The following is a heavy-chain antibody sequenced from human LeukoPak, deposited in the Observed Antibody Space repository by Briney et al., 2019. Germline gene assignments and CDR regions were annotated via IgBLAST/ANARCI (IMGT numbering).Heavy chain of an antibody. CDR2: IIPIFGTA. V-gene: IGHV1-69*06. CDR1: GGTFSSYA. CDR3: ARGWPRLYFDY. D-gene: IGHD5-24*01. J-gene: IGHJ4*02. Sequence: SVKVSCKASGGTFSSYAISWVRQAPGQGLEWMGGIIPIFGTANYARKFQGRVTITADKSTSTAYMELSSLRSEDTAVYYCARGWPRLYFDYWGQGTLVTVSS.